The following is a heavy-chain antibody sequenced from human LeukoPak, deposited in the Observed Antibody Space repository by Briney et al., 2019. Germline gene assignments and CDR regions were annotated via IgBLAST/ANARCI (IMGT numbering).Heavy chain of an antibody. CDR3: ARKMRSGNWFDP. J-gene: IGHJ5*02. CDR2: INSDGSST. V-gene: IGHV3-74*01. CDR1: GFTFSSYW. Sequence: GGSLRLSCAASGFTFSSYWMHWVRQAPGKGLVWVSRINSDGSSTSYADSVKGRFTISRDNAKNTLYLQMNSLRAEDTAVYYCARKMRSGNWFDPWGQGTLVIVSS. D-gene: IGHD5-24*01.